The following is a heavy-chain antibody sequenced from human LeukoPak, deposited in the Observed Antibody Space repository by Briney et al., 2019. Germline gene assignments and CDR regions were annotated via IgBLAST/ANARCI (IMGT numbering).Heavy chain of an antibody. CDR3: AKGSYSGSWYQGSLDY. Sequence: GGSLRLSCAASGFTFSSYAMSWVRQAPGKGLEWVSAISGSGGSTYYADSVKGRFTISRDNSKNTLYLQMNSLRAEDTAVYYCAKGSYSGSWYQGSLDYWGQGTLVTVSS. D-gene: IGHD6-13*01. J-gene: IGHJ4*02. V-gene: IGHV3-23*01. CDR1: GFTFSSYA. CDR2: ISGSGGST.